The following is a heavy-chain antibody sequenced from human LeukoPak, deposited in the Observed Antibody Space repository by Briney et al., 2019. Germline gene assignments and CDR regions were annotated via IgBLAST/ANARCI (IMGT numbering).Heavy chain of an antibody. V-gene: IGHV4-59*01. Sequence: SETLSLTCTVSGGSISGSYWSWIRQPPGKGLEWIAYMYNSGRNNYNPSLKRRVTISIDTSKNQFSLKLSSLTAADTAIYYCARGIESYGDYGYWGQGILVTVSS. CDR2: MYNSGRN. CDR1: GGSISGSY. J-gene: IGHJ4*02. D-gene: IGHD4-17*01. CDR3: ARGIESYGDYGY.